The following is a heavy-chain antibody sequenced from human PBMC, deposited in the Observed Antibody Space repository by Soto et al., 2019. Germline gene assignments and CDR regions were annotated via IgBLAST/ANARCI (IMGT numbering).Heavy chain of an antibody. Sequence: QVQLVQSGAEVKKPGASVKVSCKASGYTFTSYAMHWVRQAPGQRLERMGWSNAGNGNTKYSQKFQGRVTITRDTSASTAYMELSSLRSEDTAVYYCARGGSLYWYFDLWGRGTLVTVSS. J-gene: IGHJ2*01. V-gene: IGHV1-3*01. CDR3: ARGGSLYWYFDL. CDR2: SNAGNGNT. CDR1: GYTFTSYA. D-gene: IGHD1-26*01.